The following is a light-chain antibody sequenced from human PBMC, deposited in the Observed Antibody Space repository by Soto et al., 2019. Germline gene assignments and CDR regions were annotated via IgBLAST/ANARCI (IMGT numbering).Light chain of an antibody. J-gene: IGLJ1*01. CDR3: CSYAPTRNSYV. CDR2: EVT. V-gene: IGLV2-23*02. Sequence: QSVLTQPASVSGSPGQSITISCTGTSSDVGSYNLVSWYQRHPGTAPKLIIYEVTKRPSGVSNRFSASKSGNTASLTISGLQAEDDADYYCCSYAPTRNSYVFGSGTKVTVL. CDR1: SSDVGSYNL.